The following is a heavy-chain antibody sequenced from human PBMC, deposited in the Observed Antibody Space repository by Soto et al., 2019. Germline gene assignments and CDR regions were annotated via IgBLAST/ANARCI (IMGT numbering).Heavy chain of an antibody. V-gene: IGHV3-73*02. Sequence: EVQLVESGGGLVQPGGSLKLSCAASGFTFSGSAMHWVRQASGKGLEWVGRIRSKANSYATAYAASVKGRFTISRDDSKNTAYLQMNSLKTEDTAVYYCTRSGYSYGYSTFDYWGQGTLVTVSS. CDR3: TRSGYSYGYSTFDY. CDR1: GFTFSGSA. D-gene: IGHD5-18*01. J-gene: IGHJ4*02. CDR2: IRSKANSYAT.